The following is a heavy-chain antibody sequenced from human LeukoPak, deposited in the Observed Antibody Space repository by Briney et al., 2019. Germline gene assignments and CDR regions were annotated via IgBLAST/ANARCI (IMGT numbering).Heavy chain of an antibody. CDR3: AKQGRVDTAMAFFDY. Sequence: GRSLRLSCAASGFTFDDYAMHWVRHAPGKGLEWVSGISWNSGSIGYADSVKGRFTISRDNAKNSLYLQMNSLRAEDTALYYCAKQGRVDTAMAFFDYWGQGTLVTVSS. D-gene: IGHD5-18*01. CDR1: GFTFDDYA. CDR2: ISWNSGSI. J-gene: IGHJ4*02. V-gene: IGHV3-9*01.